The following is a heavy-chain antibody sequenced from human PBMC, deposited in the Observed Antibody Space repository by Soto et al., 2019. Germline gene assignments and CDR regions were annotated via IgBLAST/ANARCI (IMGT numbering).Heavy chain of an antibody. J-gene: IGHJ4*02. CDR2: SSYDGRET. CDR1: DFDFSSYG. D-gene: IGHD3-10*01. Sequence: GGSLGLSCAASDFDFSSYGIHWVRQAPGKGLEWVAASSYDGRETFYAGSAKGRFTVSKEMSKNTAFLQMNALRHEDTAVYFCARDSGSPILNFDNWGQGTPVTVSS. V-gene: IGHV3-30*03. CDR3: ARDSGSPILNFDN.